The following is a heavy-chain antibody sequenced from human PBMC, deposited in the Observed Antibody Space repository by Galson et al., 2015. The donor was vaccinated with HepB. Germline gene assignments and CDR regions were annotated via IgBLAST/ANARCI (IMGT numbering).Heavy chain of an antibody. CDR3: ARETPGGQPEPFDY. Sequence: LFLTCTVSGGSISSSSYYWRWIRQPPGKGLEWIGSIYYSGSTYYNPSLKSRVTISVDTSKNQFSLKLSSVTAADTAVYYCARETPGGQPEPFDYWGQGTLVTVSS. J-gene: IGHJ4*02. D-gene: IGHD1-14*01. CDR2: IYYSGST. V-gene: IGHV4-39*07. CDR1: GGSISSSSYY.